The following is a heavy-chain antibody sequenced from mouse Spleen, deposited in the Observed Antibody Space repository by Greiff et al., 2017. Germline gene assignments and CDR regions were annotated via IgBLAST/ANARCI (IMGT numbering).Heavy chain of an antibody. CDR3: APHYGSSYVGFAY. V-gene: IGHV1-74*01. Sequence: QVQLQQPGAELVKPGASVKVSCKASGYTFTSYWMHWVKQRPGQGLEWIGRIHPSDSDTNYNQKFKGKATLTVDKSSSTAYMQLSSLTSEDSAVYYCAPHYGSSYVGFAYWGQGTLVTVSA. CDR1: GYTFTSYW. D-gene: IGHD1-1*01. CDR2: IHPSDSDT. J-gene: IGHJ3*01.